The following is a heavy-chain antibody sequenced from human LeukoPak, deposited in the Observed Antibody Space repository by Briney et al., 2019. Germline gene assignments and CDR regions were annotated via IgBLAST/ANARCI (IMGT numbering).Heavy chain of an antibody. CDR2: ISSSSSYI. CDR3: ARGPYSSSWSDY. J-gene: IGHJ4*02. D-gene: IGHD6-13*01. Sequence: PGGSLRLSCAAPGFTFSSYSMNWVRQAPGKGLEWVSSISSSSSYIYYADSVKGRFTISRDNAKNSLYLQMNSLRAEDTAVYYCARGPYSSSWSDYWGQGTLVSVSS. V-gene: IGHV3-21*01. CDR1: GFTFSSYS.